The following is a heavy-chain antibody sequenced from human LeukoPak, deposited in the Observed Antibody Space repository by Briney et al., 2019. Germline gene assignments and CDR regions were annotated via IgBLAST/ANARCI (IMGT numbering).Heavy chain of an antibody. D-gene: IGHD3-16*01. CDR2: ISYSGST. Sequence: SETLSLTCSVSGVSITNDHWSWIRQPPGKGLEWIGYISYSGSTNYNPSLKSQVTISVDTSKNQFSLKLSSVAAADTAVYFCARYVSGSHSFWGQGTLVTVSS. CDR3: ARYVSGSHSF. J-gene: IGHJ4*02. CDR1: GVSITNDH. V-gene: IGHV4-59*01.